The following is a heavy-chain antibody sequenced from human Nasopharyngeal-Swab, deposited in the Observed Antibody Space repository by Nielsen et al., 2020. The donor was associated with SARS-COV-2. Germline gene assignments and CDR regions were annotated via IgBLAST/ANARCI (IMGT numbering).Heavy chain of an antibody. J-gene: IGHJ4*02. V-gene: IGHV4-39*01. D-gene: IGHD6-13*01. CDR3: VRSSSWYYFDY. CDR1: GDSIAYSTFY. CDR2: IYYNGNT. Sequence: SDTLSLTCTVSGDSIAYSTFYWGWIRQPPGKGLEWIGNIYYNGNTYQNPYLKSRLTISVDKSKNQFSLQLSSVTAADTAVYYCVRSSSWYYFDYWAQGTQVTVSS.